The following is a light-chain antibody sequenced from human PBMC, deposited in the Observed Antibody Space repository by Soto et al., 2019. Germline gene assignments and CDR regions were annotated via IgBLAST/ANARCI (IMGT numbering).Light chain of an antibody. CDR3: QQYNSYLGT. J-gene: IGKJ1*01. V-gene: IGKV1-5*02. Sequence: DIQMTQSPSTLSASVGDRVTIICRASQSISSWLAWYQQKPGKAPKLLIYDASSLESGVPSRFSGSGSGTEFTLTISSLQPDDFATYYCQQYNSYLGTFGQGTKVEIK. CDR1: QSISSW. CDR2: DAS.